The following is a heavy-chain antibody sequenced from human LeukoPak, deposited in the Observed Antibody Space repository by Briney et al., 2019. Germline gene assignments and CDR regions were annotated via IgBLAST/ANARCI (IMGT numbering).Heavy chain of an antibody. CDR3: ARGVAYYYDSSGYYRDAFDI. Sequence: ASVKVSCKASGYSFTEYHIHWVRQAPGQGLEWMGWINPNSGGTNYAHPFEGRVTMTRDTSISTASMELSRLRFDDTAVYYCARGVAYYYDSSGYYRDAFDIWGQGTMVTVSS. J-gene: IGHJ3*02. V-gene: IGHV1-2*02. D-gene: IGHD3-22*01. CDR2: INPNSGGT. CDR1: GYSFTEYH.